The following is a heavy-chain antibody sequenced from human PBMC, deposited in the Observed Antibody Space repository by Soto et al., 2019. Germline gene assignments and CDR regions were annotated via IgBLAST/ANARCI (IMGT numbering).Heavy chain of an antibody. CDR2: VMPTFGAG. D-gene: IGHD3-22*01. Sequence: QVQLVQSGAEVKKPGSSVKVSCTASGGAFSNYAFSWVRQAPGQGLEWMGAVMPTFGAGVYAQKFQGRLTIFADESPNTAYLNVSRLTFEDAAIYYCAASRGFYEAMDAWGQGTTLTVSS. CDR1: GGAFSNYA. CDR3: AASRGFYEAMDA. V-gene: IGHV1-69*01. J-gene: IGHJ6*02.